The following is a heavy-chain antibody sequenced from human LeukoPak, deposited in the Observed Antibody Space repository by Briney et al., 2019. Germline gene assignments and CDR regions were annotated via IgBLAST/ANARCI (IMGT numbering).Heavy chain of an antibody. CDR1: GFTFSSYA. CDR3: AKEFYAMGLTSFDC. J-gene: IGHJ4*02. V-gene: IGHV3-23*01. Sequence: PGGSLRLSCAASGFTFSSYAMSWVRQAPGKGLEWVSAISGSGGSTYYADSVKGRFTISRDKSKSTLYLQMNSLRAEDTAVYYCAKEFYAMGLTSFDCWGQGTLVTVSS. CDR2: ISGSGGST. D-gene: IGHD2/OR15-2a*01.